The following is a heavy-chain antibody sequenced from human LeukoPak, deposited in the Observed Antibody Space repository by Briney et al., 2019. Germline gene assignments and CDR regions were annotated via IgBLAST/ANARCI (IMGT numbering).Heavy chain of an antibody. Sequence: PGGSLRLSCAASGFTFSSYAMSWVRQAPGKGLEWVSAISGSGGSTYYADSVKGRFTISRDNSKNTLYLQMNSLRAEDTAVYYCAKDRLGSRYYGSASYYYFDYWGQGNLVTVSS. D-gene: IGHD3-10*01. V-gene: IGHV3-23*01. CDR2: ISGSGGST. CDR1: GFTFSSYA. J-gene: IGHJ4*02. CDR3: AKDRLGSRYYGSASYYYFDY.